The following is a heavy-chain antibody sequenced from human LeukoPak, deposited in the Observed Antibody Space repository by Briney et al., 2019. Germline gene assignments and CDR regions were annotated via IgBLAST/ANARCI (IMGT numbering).Heavy chain of an antibody. J-gene: IGHJ4*02. CDR2: ISGSGGST. D-gene: IGHD3-22*01. Sequence: GGSLRLSCAASGFTFSSYSMNWVRQAPGKGLEWVSAISGSGGSTYYAGSVKGRFTISRDNSKNTLYLQMNSLRAEDTAVYYCAKGYDSSGYYYVDYWGQGTLVTVSS. CDR3: AKGYDSSGYYYVDY. CDR1: GFTFSSYS. V-gene: IGHV3-23*01.